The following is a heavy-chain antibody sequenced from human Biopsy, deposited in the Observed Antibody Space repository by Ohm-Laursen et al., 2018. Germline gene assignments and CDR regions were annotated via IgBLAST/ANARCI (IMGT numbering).Heavy chain of an antibody. Sequence: GQTLSLTCAASKFTVRTNSLGWVRLAPGKGLEWVSVIYAGATTYYPDSVKGRFTISRDNSRNTVYLQMDSLRGEDTAVYFCARGSGSGFYFDQWGQGTLVTVSS. CDR2: IYAGATT. CDR1: KFTVRTNS. CDR3: ARGSGSGFYFDQ. V-gene: IGHV3-66*01. D-gene: IGHD2-15*01. J-gene: IGHJ4*02.